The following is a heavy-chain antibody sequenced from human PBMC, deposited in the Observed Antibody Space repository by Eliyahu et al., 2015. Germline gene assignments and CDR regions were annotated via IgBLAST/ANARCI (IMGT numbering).Heavy chain of an antibody. CDR1: GGSISSYY. V-gene: IGHV4-59*01. J-gene: IGHJ6*02. CDR2: IYYSGST. CDR3: ARIQPDSSGLAYGMDV. D-gene: IGHD3-22*01. Sequence: QESGPGLVKPSETLSLTCTVSGGSISSYYWSWIRQPPGKGLEWIGYIYYSGSTNYNPSPKSRVTISVDTSKNQFSLKLSSVTAADTAVYYCARIQPDSSGLAYGMDVWGQGTTVTVSS.